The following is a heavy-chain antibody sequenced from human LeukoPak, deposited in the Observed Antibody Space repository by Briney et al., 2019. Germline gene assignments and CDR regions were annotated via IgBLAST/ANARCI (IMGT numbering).Heavy chain of an antibody. CDR2: IIPIFGTA. Sequence: GASVTVSCKASGGTFSSYAISWVRQAPGQGLEWMGGIIPIFGTANYAQKFQGRVTITADESTSTAYMELSSLRSEDTAVYYCARDLRPYYHDSSGYPVYYYGMDVWGQGTTVTVSS. CDR1: GGTFSSYA. CDR3: ARDLRPYYHDSSGYPVYYYGMDV. V-gene: IGHV1-69*13. J-gene: IGHJ6*02. D-gene: IGHD3-22*01.